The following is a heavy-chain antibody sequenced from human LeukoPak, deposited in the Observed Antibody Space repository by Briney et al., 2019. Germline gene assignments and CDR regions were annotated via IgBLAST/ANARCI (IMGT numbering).Heavy chain of an antibody. J-gene: IGHJ6*03. V-gene: IGHV3-23*01. CDR3: AKLGGQEVYNYYVGV. D-gene: IGHD3-16*01. CDR1: GFTFSSYA. Sequence: GGPLRLSCAASGFTFSSYAMSWVRQAPGKGLEWVSGIIDSGDITYYANSVKGRFTISRDNSKNTLYLQMNSLRAEDTAVYYCAKLGGQEVYNYYVGVWGKGTTVAVSS. CDR2: IIDSGDIT.